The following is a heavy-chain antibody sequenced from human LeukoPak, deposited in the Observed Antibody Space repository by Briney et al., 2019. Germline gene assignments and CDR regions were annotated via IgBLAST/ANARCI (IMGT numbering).Heavy chain of an antibody. CDR3: ARISCSRSSCYGVYDY. CDR2: ISWNSGSI. Sequence: GRSLRLSCAASGFTFDDYAMHWVRQAPGKGLEWVSGISWNSGSIGYADSVKGRFTISRDNAKNSVYLQMNSLRAEDTAVYYCARISCSRSSCYGVYDYWGQGTLVTVSS. J-gene: IGHJ4*02. CDR1: GFTFDDYA. V-gene: IGHV3-9*01. D-gene: IGHD2-15*01.